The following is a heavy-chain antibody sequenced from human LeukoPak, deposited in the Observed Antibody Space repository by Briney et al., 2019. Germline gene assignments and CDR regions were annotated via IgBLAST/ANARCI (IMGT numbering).Heavy chain of an antibody. CDR1: GYTFTSYD. CDR3: AREGYCTNGVCAYYYYYYMDV. D-gene: IGHD2-8*01. V-gene: IGHV1-8*01. Sequence: GASVKVSCKASGYTFTSYDINWVRQATGQGLEWMGWMNPNSGNTGYAQKFQGRVTMTRNTSISTAYMELNSLRSEDTAVYYCAREGYCTNGVCAYYYYYYMDVWGKGTTVTVSS. CDR2: MNPNSGNT. J-gene: IGHJ6*03.